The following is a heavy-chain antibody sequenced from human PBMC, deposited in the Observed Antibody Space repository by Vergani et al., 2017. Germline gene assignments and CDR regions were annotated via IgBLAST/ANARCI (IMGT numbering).Heavy chain of an antibody. CDR2: VSHSGDT. CDR3: ARRSSSYYFDI. CDR1: GDSISSGNN. Sequence: QVNLQESGPGLVKPSETLSLTCAVSGDSISSGNNWGWIRQPPGKGLEWISSVSHSGDTYFNPSLKGRVSISMDTSKNNFFLTLSSVTAADTAMYYCARRSSSYYFDICVQGVLITVSS. D-gene: IGHD3-22*01. V-gene: IGHV4-38-2*01. J-gene: IGHJ5*02.